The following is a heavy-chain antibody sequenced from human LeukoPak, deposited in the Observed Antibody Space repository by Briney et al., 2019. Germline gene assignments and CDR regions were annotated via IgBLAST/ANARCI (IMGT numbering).Heavy chain of an antibody. Sequence: GSSVKVSCKASGGTFSSYAISWVRQAPGQGLEWMGRIIPIFGTANYAQKFQGRVTITTDESTSTAYMELSSLRSEDTAVYYCARGGYYDSSGYYKSLYYYYYYMDVWGKGTTVTVSS. CDR2: IIPIFGTA. CDR1: GGTFSSYA. V-gene: IGHV1-69*05. J-gene: IGHJ6*03. CDR3: ARGGYYDSSGYYKSLYYYYYYMDV. D-gene: IGHD3-22*01.